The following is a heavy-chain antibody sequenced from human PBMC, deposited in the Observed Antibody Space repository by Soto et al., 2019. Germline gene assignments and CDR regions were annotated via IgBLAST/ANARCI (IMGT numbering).Heavy chain of an antibody. Sequence: QVQLVQSGAEVKKPGSSVKVSCKASGGTFSSYAISWVRQAPGQGLEWMGGIIPIFGTANYAQKFQGRVTITADQSTSTAYMELSSLRSEDTAVYYCARRHIVVVTAIPVGWFDPWGQGTLVTVSS. CDR3: ARRHIVVVTAIPVGWFDP. D-gene: IGHD2-21*02. J-gene: IGHJ5*02. CDR2: IIPIFGTA. V-gene: IGHV1-69*01. CDR1: GGTFSSYA.